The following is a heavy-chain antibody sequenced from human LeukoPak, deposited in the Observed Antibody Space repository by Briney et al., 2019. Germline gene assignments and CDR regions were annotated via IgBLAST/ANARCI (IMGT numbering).Heavy chain of an antibody. V-gene: IGHV6-1*01. CDR3: ASGWALT. D-gene: IGHD1-26*01. CDR2: TYSRSEWHT. J-gene: IGHJ5*02. CDR1: GDSVSNKNGA. Sequence: SQTLSLTCAVSGDSVSNKNGAWNWIRQSPSRGLEWLGRTYSRSEWHTDYAFSVQGRITITADTSKNQFSLQLVSVTPEDAAVYYCASGWALTWGQGTLVTVSS.